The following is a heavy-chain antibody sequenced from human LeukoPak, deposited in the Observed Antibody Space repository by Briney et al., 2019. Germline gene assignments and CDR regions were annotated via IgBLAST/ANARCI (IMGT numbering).Heavy chain of an antibody. CDR3: VRGLISAAGTFDY. J-gene: IGHJ4*02. Sequence: GGSLRLFRVCSGYTFPTYGMSWVPQAPAKGLVGVSGLDNNGDNTYYADSVKGWFTISRDNSKNTLYLQMSSLRAEDTAVYYCVRGLISAAGTFDYWGQGTLVTVSS. CDR2: LDNNGDNT. CDR1: GYTFPTYG. V-gene: IGHV3-23*01. D-gene: IGHD6-13*01.